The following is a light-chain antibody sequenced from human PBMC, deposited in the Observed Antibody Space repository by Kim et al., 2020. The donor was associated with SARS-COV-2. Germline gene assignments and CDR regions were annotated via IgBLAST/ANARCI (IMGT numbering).Light chain of an antibody. Sequence: EVVMTQSPATLSVSPGERATLSCRASQSVSNNLAWYQQKPGQAPRLLIFDASIRATGVPARFSGSGSGTEFTLTISSLQSEDFAVYFCQQFNDWPPITFGQGTRLEIK. CDR1: QSVSNN. CDR3: QQFNDWPPIT. CDR2: DAS. V-gene: IGKV3-15*01. J-gene: IGKJ5*01.